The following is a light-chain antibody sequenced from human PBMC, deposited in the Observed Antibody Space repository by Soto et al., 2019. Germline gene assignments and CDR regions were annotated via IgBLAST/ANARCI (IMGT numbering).Light chain of an antibody. CDR1: QSISSY. CDR2: GTS. V-gene: IGKV1-39*01. CDR3: QQSYSSSWT. J-gene: IGKJ1*01. Sequence: DIQMTQSPSSLSASVGDRVTITCRASQSISSYLNWYQQKPGKAPNLLIYGTSNLQSGVPSRFSGSGSGTGFTLTISSLQREDFATYYCQQSYSSSWTFGQGTKVDI.